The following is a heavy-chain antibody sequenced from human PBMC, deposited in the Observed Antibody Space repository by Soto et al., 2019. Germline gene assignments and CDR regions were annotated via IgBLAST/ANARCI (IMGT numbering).Heavy chain of an antibody. CDR3: ARGAATKQMQRRRDYYYMDV. V-gene: IGHV4-4*02. CDR2: IYHSGGT. D-gene: IGHD1-1*01. CDR1: SGSISSSNW. J-gene: IGHJ6*03. Sequence: SETLSLTCAVSSGSISSSNWWSWVRQPPGKGLEWIGEIYHSGGTNYNPSLKSRVTISVDKSKNQFSLKLSSVTAADTAVYYCARGAATKQMQRRRDYYYMDVCGKVYTVTVSS.